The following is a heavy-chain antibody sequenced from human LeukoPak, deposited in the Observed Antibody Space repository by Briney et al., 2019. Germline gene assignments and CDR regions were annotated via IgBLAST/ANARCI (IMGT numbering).Heavy chain of an antibody. CDR1: GFTFSTYG. J-gene: IGHJ4*02. V-gene: IGHV3-23*01. CDR2: ISGSGGST. CDR3: ARDSYSGSYWGPFDY. D-gene: IGHD1-26*01. Sequence: GGTLRLSCVASGFTFSTYGMSWVRQAPGKGLEWVSAISGSGGSTYYADSVKGRFTISRDNSKNTVYLQMNSLRAEDTAIYYCARDSYSGSYWGPFDYWGQGTLVTVSS.